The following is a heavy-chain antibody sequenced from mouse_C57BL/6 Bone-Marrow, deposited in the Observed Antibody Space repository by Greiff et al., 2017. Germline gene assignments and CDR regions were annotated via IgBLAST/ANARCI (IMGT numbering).Heavy chain of an antibody. CDR1: GYTFTSYW. Sequence: QVQLQQPGAELVKPGASVKLSCKASGYTFTSYWMHWVKQRPGQGLEWIGMIHPNSGSTIYNQKFKGKATLTVDKSSSTAYMELRSLTSEDTAVYYCAIYYYGSGFDYWGQGTTLTVSS. D-gene: IGHD1-1*01. V-gene: IGHV1-64*01. CDR3: AIYYYGSGFDY. J-gene: IGHJ2*01. CDR2: IHPNSGST.